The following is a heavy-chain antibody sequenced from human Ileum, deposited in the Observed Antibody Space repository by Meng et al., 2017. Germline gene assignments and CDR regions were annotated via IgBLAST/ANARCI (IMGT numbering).Heavy chain of an antibody. CDR2: IAWSGVSDS. V-gene: IGHV3-23*01. CDR1: GFTFSTYG. Sequence: GGSLRLSCEASGFTFSTYGMNWVRQAPGKGLEWVSNIAWSGVSDSHYADSVKGRFIISRDDYKNTVFLHMNGLRAEDTAVYYCAKVWWTGGRTFDIWGQGTMVTVSS. D-gene: IGHD2-21*01. J-gene: IGHJ3*02. CDR3: AKVWWTGGRTFDI.